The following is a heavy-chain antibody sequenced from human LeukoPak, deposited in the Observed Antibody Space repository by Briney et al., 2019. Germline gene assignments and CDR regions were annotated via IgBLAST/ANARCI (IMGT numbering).Heavy chain of an antibody. D-gene: IGHD3-22*01. V-gene: IGHV3-30-3*01. J-gene: IGHJ4*02. CDR2: ISYDGSNK. CDR3: ARDGYDSSGYYPTSYYFDY. Sequence: PRGSLRLSCAASGFTFSNYAMHWVRQAPGKGLEWVAVISYDGSNKYYADSVKGRFTISRDNSKNTLYLQMNSLRAEDTAVYYCARDGYDSSGYYPTSYYFDYWGQGTLVTVSS. CDR1: GFTFSNYA.